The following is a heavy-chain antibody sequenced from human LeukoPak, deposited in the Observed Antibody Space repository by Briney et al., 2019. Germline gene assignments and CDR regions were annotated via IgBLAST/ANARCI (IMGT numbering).Heavy chain of an antibody. CDR1: GYTFTGYY. Sequence: ASVKVSCKASGYTFTGYYMHWVRQAPGQGLEWMGWINPNSGGTNYAQEFQGRVTLTSDTSISTAYMELNRLRSDDTAIYYCAKVIAGAVAFDYWGQGTLVTVSS. D-gene: IGHD6-19*01. J-gene: IGHJ4*02. CDR2: INPNSGGT. CDR3: AKVIAGAVAFDY. V-gene: IGHV1-2*02.